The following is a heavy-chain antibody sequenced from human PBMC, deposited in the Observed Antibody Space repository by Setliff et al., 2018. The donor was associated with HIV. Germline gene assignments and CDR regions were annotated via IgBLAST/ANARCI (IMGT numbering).Heavy chain of an antibody. CDR1: GGAFTGRY. Sequence: SETLSLTCAVYGGAFTGRYWGWVRQPPGKGLEWIGEIDYTGNTNHNPSLKSRVSTSVDMSTEQFSLKLKSVTAADTAVYYCVRVSAFIMSPSFYYYGMDVWGQGTTVTVSS. D-gene: IGHD3-10*01. J-gene: IGHJ6*02. CDR3: VRVSAFIMSPSFYYYGMDV. V-gene: IGHV4-34*01. CDR2: IDYTGNT.